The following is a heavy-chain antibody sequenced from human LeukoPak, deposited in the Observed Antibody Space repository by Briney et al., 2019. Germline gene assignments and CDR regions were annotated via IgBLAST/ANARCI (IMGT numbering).Heavy chain of an antibody. D-gene: IGHD4-17*01. CDR2: INPNSGGT. Sequence: ASVKVSCKASGYTFTGYYTHWVRQAPGQGLEWMGWINPNSGGTNYAQKFQGRVTMTRDTSISTAYMELSRLRSDDTAVYYCARDRSTVTVPDADYWGQGSLVTVSS. CDR1: GYTFTGYY. J-gene: IGHJ4*02. V-gene: IGHV1-2*02. CDR3: ARDRSTVTVPDADY.